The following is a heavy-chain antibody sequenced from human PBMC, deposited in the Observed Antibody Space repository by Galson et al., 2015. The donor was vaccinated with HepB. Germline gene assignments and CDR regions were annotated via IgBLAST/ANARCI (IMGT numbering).Heavy chain of an antibody. CDR2: INPKSGGS. CDR1: GYTLSDYY. CDR3: ARDDIQLWLRVRGGSGYYHGLDV. D-gene: IGHD5-18*01. V-gene: IGHV1-2*02. Sequence: SVKVSCKASGYTLSDYYIQWVRQAPGQGLEWMGWINPKSGGSNYAQKFQGRVTMTRDTSISTAYMELRRLTPDDTAVYYCARDDIQLWLRVRGGSGYYHGLDVWGQGTTVAVSS. J-gene: IGHJ6*02.